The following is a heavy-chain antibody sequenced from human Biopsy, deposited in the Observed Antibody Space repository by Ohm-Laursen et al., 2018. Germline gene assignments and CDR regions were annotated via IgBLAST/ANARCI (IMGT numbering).Heavy chain of an antibody. D-gene: IGHD1-26*01. V-gene: IGHV4-59*01. Sequence: GTLSLTCIVSGGSINNFYWSWIRQPPGKGLEWIGIIYYSGNTKYNPSLKSRVTISVDTFRNQLSLKLSSVTAADTAVYYCARVRVWADSEGAFDPWGQGTMVTVSS. CDR3: ARVRVWADSEGAFDP. CDR2: IYYSGNT. CDR1: GGSINNFY. J-gene: IGHJ3*01.